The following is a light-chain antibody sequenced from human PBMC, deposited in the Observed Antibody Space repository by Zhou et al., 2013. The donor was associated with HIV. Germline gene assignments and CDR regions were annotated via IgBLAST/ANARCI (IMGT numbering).Light chain of an antibody. CDR2: KAS. Sequence: DIQMTQSPSTLSASVGDRVTITCRASQSISSWLAWYQQKPGKAPKLLIYKASSLESEVPSRFSGSGSGTEFTLTISSLQPDDFATYYCQQCKGYPYTFGQGTKLEIK. J-gene: IGKJ2*01. V-gene: IGKV1-5*03. CDR3: QQCKGYPYT. CDR1: QSISSW.